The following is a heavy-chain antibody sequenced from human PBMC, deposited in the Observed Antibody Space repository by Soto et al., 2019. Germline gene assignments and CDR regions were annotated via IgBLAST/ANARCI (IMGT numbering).Heavy chain of an antibody. D-gene: IGHD3-10*01. V-gene: IGHV4-61*05. CDR3: ATAPRGNYGYPSYFDY. Sequence: SETLSLTCIVSSGSMSSSLNHWGWIRQPPGKGLEWIGYINYSGSTNYTPSLKSRVTISVDTSKNQFSLKLSSVTAADTAVYYCATAPRGNYGYPSYFDYWGQGTLVTVPS. CDR1: SGSMSSSLNH. CDR2: INYSGST. J-gene: IGHJ4*02.